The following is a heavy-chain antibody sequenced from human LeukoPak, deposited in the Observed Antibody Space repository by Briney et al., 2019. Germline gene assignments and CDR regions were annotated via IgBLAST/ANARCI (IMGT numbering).Heavy chain of an antibody. CDR2: IYTSGST. CDR3: ASISVRYCSGGSCLGGGMDV. Sequence: SETLSLTCTVSGGSISSYYWSWIRQPAGKGLEWIGRIYTSGSTNYNPSLKSRATMSVDTSKNQFSLKLSSVTAADTAVYYCASISVRYCSGGSCLGGGMDVWGQGTTVTVSS. D-gene: IGHD2-15*01. V-gene: IGHV4-4*07. CDR1: GGSISSYY. J-gene: IGHJ6*02.